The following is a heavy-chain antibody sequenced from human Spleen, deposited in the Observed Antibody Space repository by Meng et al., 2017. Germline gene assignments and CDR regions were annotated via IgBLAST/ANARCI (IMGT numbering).Heavy chain of an antibody. V-gene: IGHV4-61*02. CDR2: IYARGSVYSSGTT. CDR3: ARASGDGYNLS. Sequence: SETLSLTCTVSGGSISSGSDFWSWIRQPAGSGLEWIGRIYARGSVYSSGTTAYNPSLKSRVTISVDTSKNQFSLKLTSVTAADTAVYYCARASGDGYNLSWGQGTLVTVSS. CDR1: GGSISSGSDF. J-gene: IGHJ4*02. D-gene: IGHD5-24*01.